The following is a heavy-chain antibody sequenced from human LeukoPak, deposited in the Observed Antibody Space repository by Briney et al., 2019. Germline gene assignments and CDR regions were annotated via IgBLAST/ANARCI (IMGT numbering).Heavy chain of an antibody. CDR3: AKDPLVNFWIIGSGWTEYLQH. Sequence: PGGSLRLSCAASGFTFSSYAMSWVRQAPGKGLEWVSAISGSGGSTYYADSVKGRFTISRDNSKNTLYLQMNSLRAEDTAVYYCAKDPLVNFWIIGSGWTEYLQHWGQGTLVTVSS. CDR2: ISGSGGST. V-gene: IGHV3-23*01. D-gene: IGHD6-19*01. J-gene: IGHJ1*01. CDR1: GFTFSSYA.